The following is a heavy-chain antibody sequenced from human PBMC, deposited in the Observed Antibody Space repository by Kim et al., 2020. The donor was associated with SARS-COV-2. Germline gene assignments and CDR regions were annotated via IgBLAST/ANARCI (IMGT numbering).Heavy chain of an antibody. CDR2: IKEDGSEK. Sequence: GGSLRLSCAASGFTFSSYWMSWVRQAPGKGLEWVANIKEDGSEKYYVDSVKGRFTISRDNAKNSLYLQMNSLRAEDTAVYYCAREGYQLLFPYYYGMDVWGQGTSVTVSS. V-gene: IGHV3-7*01. J-gene: IGHJ6*02. CDR3: AREGYQLLFPYYYGMDV. D-gene: IGHD2-2*01. CDR1: GFTFSSYW.